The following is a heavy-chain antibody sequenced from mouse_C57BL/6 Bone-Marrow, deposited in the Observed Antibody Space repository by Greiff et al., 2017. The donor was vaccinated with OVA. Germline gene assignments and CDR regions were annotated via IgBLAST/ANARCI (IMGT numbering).Heavy chain of an antibody. CDR3: ASHYYGSSYVY. D-gene: IGHD1-1*01. Sequence: VQLVESGAELARPGASVKLSCKASGYTFTSYGISWVKQRTGQGLEWIGEIYPRSGNTYYNEKFKGKATLTADKSSSTAYMELRSLTSEDSAVYFCASHYYGSSYVYWGQGTTLTVSS. J-gene: IGHJ2*01. CDR2: IYPRSGNT. V-gene: IGHV1-81*01. CDR1: GYTFTSYG.